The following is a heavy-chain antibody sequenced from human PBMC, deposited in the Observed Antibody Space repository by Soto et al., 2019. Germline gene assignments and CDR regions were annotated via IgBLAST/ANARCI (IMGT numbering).Heavy chain of an antibody. CDR1: GFTFRDYG. J-gene: IGHJ4*02. V-gene: IGHV3-48*02. D-gene: IGHD5-18*01. CDR3: ARAALYGYVY. CDR2: ISSTSRNI. Sequence: PGGSLRLSCAASGFTFRDYGMNWVRQAPGRGLEWVAYISSTSRNIYNAGSVKGRFTISRDNAKNSLYLQMNSLRDEDTAVYYCARAALYGYVYWDQRTLVTVSS.